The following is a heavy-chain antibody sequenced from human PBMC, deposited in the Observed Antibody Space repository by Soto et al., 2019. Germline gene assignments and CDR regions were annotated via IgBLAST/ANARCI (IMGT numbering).Heavy chain of an antibody. D-gene: IGHD2-21*02. Sequence: QVQLVQSGAEVKKPGSSVKVSCKASGGTFSNHAISWVRQAPGPGLEWMGGIIPMFGTADYAQKFQDRVTTTADESTTTAHMELSSLRSEDSAVYYCARDDATYCGGDCYRYFFYGLDVWGQGTTVTVSS. CDR2: IIPMFGTA. CDR3: ARDDATYCGGDCYRYFFYGLDV. V-gene: IGHV1-69*01. CDR1: GGTFSNHA. J-gene: IGHJ6*02.